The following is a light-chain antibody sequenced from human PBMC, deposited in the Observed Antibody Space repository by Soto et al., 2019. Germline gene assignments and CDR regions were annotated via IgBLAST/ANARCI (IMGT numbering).Light chain of an antibody. CDR1: QSISDT. Sequence: EIVMTQSPATLSVSPGGRATLSCRASQSISDTLAWYQQKPGQAPRLLIYGASRRATGFPARFSGSGSGTDFTLTISSLQSEDFAVYYCQQYGYTPRTFGQGTKVEIK. CDR3: QQYGYTPRT. V-gene: IGKV3-15*01. CDR2: GAS. J-gene: IGKJ1*01.